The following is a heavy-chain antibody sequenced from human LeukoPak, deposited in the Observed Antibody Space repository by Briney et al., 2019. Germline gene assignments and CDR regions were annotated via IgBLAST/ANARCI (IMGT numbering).Heavy chain of an antibody. J-gene: IGHJ5*02. V-gene: IGHV5-10-1*01. CDR1: GYSFTSYW. CDR3: ARSRHGIAVAGTRSWFDP. CDR2: IDPSDSYT. Sequence: HGESLKISCKGSGYSFTSYWISWVRQMPGKGLEWMGRIDPSDSYTNYSPSFQGHVTISADKSISTAYLQWSSLKASDTAMYYCARSRHGIAVAGTRSWFDPWGQGTLVTVSS. D-gene: IGHD6-13*01.